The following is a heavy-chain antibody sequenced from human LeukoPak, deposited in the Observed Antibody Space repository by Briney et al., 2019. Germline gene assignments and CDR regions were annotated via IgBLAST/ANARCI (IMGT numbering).Heavy chain of an antibody. V-gene: IGHV3-23*01. CDR2: ISCSGGST. Sequence: GGSLRLSFASSGFTFSSYAMSWVRQAPGKGLEWVSAISCSGGSTYYADSVKCRLTISRDNDKNTLYLQMNSLRAEDTAVYYCAKPELDYDFWSGYCPSQFDYWGQGTLVTVSS. CDR3: AKPELDYDFWSGYCPSQFDY. D-gene: IGHD3-3*01. CDR1: GFTFSSYA. J-gene: IGHJ4*02.